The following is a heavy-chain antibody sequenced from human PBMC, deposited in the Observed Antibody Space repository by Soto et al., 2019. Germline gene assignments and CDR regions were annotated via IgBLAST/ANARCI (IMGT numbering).Heavy chain of an antibody. CDR2: ISGSGGST. Sequence: GGSLRLSCTAAGFTFSIYARSWVRQAPGKGLGWVSAISGSGGSTYYADSVKGRFTISRDNSKNTLYLQMNSLRAEDTAVYYCAKEPSSSSSGYYFDYWGQGTLVTVSS. CDR1: GFTFSIYA. CDR3: AKEPSSSSSGYYFDY. V-gene: IGHV3-23*01. D-gene: IGHD6-6*01. J-gene: IGHJ4*02.